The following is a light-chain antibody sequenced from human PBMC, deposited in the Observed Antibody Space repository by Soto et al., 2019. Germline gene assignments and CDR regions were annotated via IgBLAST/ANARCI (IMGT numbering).Light chain of an antibody. CDR3: MQALQTPFT. J-gene: IGKJ5*01. Sequence: DIVITQSPLSLPVTPGEPASISCRSSQSLLHSNGYNSLDWYLXKQGQSPQLXIYLGSNRASGVPDRFSDTASGTDFTMKISRVEAEDGGVYDGMQALQTPFTFGQGTRLEIK. CDR2: LGS. CDR1: QSLLHSNGYNS. V-gene: IGKV2-28*01.